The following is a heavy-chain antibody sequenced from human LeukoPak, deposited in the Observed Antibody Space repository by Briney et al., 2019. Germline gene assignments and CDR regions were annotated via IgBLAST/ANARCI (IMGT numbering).Heavy chain of an antibody. D-gene: IGHD1-26*01. J-gene: IGHJ5*02. CDR1: GFTVSSNY. CDR2: ISSSSSYI. Sequence: AGGSLRLSCAASGFTVSSNYMSWVRQAPGKGLEWVSSISSSSSYIYYADSVKGRFTISRDNAKNSLYLQMNSLRAEDTAVYYCARDSGREEIWFDPWGQGTLVTVSS. V-gene: IGHV3-21*01. CDR3: ARDSGREEIWFDP.